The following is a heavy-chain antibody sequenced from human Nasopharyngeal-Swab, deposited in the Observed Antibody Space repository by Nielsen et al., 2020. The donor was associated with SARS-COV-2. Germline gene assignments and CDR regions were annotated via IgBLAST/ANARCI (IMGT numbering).Heavy chain of an antibody. J-gene: IGHJ6*03. CDR2: IWYDGSYK. Sequence: VRQMPGKGLEWVAVIWYDGSYKYYADSVKGRFTISRDNSKNTLYLQMNSLRAEDTAVYYCARDPKYYYGSGSLTDYYYYYYMDVWGKGTTVTVSS. D-gene: IGHD3-10*01. V-gene: IGHV3-33*01. CDR3: ARDPKYYYGSGSLTDYYYYYYMDV.